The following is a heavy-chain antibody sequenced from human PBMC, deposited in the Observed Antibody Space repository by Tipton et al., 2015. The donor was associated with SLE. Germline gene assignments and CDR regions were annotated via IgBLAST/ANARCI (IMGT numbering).Heavy chain of an antibody. CDR2: IYYXXST. V-gene: IGHV4-59*01. CDR3: ARTIFLGIFSPKYYFDY. J-gene: IGHJ4*02. D-gene: IGHD3-3*01. Sequence: LRLSCTVSGGSISSYYWSWIRQPPXKGLEWIGYIYYXXSTNYNPSLKSRVTISVDTSKNQFSLKLSSVTAADTAVYYCARTIFLGIFSPKYYFDYWGQGTLVTVSS. CDR1: GGSISSYY.